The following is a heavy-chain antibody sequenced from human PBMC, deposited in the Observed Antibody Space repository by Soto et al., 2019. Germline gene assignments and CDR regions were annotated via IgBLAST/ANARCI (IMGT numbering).Heavy chain of an antibody. CDR1: GYTFTSYY. J-gene: IGHJ6*02. CDR2: INPSGGST. V-gene: IGHV1-46*01. Sequence: QVQLVQSGAEVKKPGASVKVSCKASGYTFTSYYMHWVRQAPGQGLEWMGIINPSGGSTSYAQKFQGRVTMTRDTSTSTVYMVLSSLRSEDTAVYYCARVLYDSSGYLSMDVWGQGTTVTVSS. CDR3: ARVLYDSSGYLSMDV. D-gene: IGHD3-22*01.